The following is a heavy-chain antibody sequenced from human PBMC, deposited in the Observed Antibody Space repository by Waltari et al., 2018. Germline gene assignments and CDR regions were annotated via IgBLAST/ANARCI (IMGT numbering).Heavy chain of an antibody. D-gene: IGHD4-17*01. CDR3: GRIAFGDDGGYFQH. J-gene: IGHJ1*01. CDR2: MQYRGST. Sequence: QLQLQESGPGLVKPSETLSLTCTASGGSISPKYNWGWSRQPPGKGLEWMGNMQYRGSTFYNPSLKSRVTISLDTSKNQFSLRLSSVGAADTAVYFCGRIAFGDDGGYFQHWGQGTLVTVSS. CDR1: GGSISPKYN. V-gene: IGHV4-39*01.